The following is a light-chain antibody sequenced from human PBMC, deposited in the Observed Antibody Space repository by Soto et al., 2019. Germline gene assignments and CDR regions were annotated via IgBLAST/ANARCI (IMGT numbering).Light chain of an antibody. J-gene: IGLJ2*01. CDR3: SSYAGSKNFIL. CDR2: EVN. Sequence: QSVLTQPPSASGAPGQSVTISCTRTTSDVGGYSYVYWYQLHPGKVPKIIISEVNKRPSGVPDRFSGSKSGSTASLTGSGLPAEDEADYCCSSYAGSKNFILFGGGTKLTVL. V-gene: IGLV2-8*01. CDR1: TSDVGGYSY.